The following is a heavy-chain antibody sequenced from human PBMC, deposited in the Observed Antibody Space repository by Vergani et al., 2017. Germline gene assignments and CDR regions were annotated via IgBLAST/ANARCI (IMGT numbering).Heavy chain of an antibody. CDR2: IKSDGSIT. Sequence: DVHLAESGGGFFQPGGSLRLSCSASGFSFNSYWMHWVRQVPGKGLLWVSRIKSDGSITSYADSVTGRFTISRDNAQNTLYLQMNSLRAEDTAVYYCARPRGEYTNIYAFDIWGQGTMVTVSS. J-gene: IGHJ3*02. D-gene: IGHD4-17*01. CDR3: ARPRGEYTNIYAFDI. CDR1: GFSFNSYW. V-gene: IGHV3-74*03.